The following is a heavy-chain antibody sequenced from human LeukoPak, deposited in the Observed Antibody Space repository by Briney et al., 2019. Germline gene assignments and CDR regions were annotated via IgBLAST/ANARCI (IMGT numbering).Heavy chain of an antibody. Sequence: PSETLSLTCTVSGGSISSYYWGWIRQPPGKGLEWIGSIYYSGSTYYNPSLKSRVTISVDTSKNQFSLKLSSVTAADTAVYYCARHEALSGLGYFDYWGQGTLVTVSS. CDR3: ARHEALSGLGYFDY. J-gene: IGHJ4*02. CDR2: IYYSGST. CDR1: GGSISSYY. D-gene: IGHD2-2*01. V-gene: IGHV4-39*01.